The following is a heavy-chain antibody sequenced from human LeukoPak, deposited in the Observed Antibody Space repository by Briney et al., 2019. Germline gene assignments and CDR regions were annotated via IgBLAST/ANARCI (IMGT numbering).Heavy chain of an antibody. CDR3: VRGRDLDCSSTSCSMFDY. CDR1: GYTFTGYY. J-gene: IGHJ4*02. D-gene: IGHD2-2*01. V-gene: IGHV1-2*02. Sequence: ASVKVSCKASGYTFTGYYMHWVRQAPGQGLEWMGWINPNSGGTNYAQNFQGRVTMTRDTSINTAYMELSTLTSDDTAVYYCVRGRDLDCSSTSCSMFDYWGQGTLVTVSS. CDR2: INPNSGGT.